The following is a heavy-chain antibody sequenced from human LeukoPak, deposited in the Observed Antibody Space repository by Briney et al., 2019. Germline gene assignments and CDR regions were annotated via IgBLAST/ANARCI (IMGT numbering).Heavy chain of an antibody. Sequence: PGGSLRLSCAASGFTFYDYAMHWVRQAPGKGLEWVSLISGDGGSTYYADSVKGRFTISRDNSKNSLYLQMNSLRTEDTALYYCAKDIEAYCGGDCYSQAIDYWGQGTLVTVSS. J-gene: IGHJ4*02. D-gene: IGHD2-21*02. CDR3: AKDIEAYCGGDCYSQAIDY. CDR1: GFTFYDYA. CDR2: ISGDGGST. V-gene: IGHV3-43*02.